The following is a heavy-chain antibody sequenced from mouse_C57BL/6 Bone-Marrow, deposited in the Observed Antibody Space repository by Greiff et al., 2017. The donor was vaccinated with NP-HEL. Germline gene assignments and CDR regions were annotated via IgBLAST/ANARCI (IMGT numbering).Heavy chain of an antibody. Sequence: QVQLQQPGAELVKPGASVKLSCKASGYTFTSYWMHWVKQRPGQGLEWIGMIHPNSGSTNYNEKFKSKATLTVDKSSSTAYRQRSSLTSEDSAVYYCASGLPFDYWGQGTTLTVSS. CDR1: GYTFTSYW. D-gene: IGHD2-4*01. CDR3: ASGLPFDY. CDR2: IHPNSGST. V-gene: IGHV1-64*01. J-gene: IGHJ2*01.